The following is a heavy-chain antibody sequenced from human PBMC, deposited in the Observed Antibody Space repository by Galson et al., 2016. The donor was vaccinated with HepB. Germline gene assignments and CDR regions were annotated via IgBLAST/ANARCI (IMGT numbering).Heavy chain of an antibody. J-gene: IGHJ6*02. V-gene: IGHV4-31*03. Sequence: TLSLTCSVSGGAITSGTYYWNWIRQHPGRGLEWIGHTSYSGRSDYSASLRSRVIISPDTSKNQFSLLLTSVTAADTAGYYCARVVLASTTDIIRGVVSTRRDYYGMDVWGQGITVTVSS. CDR3: ARVVLASTTDIIRGVVSTRRDYYGMDV. CDR1: GGAITSGTYY. D-gene: IGHD3-10*01. CDR2: TSYSGRS.